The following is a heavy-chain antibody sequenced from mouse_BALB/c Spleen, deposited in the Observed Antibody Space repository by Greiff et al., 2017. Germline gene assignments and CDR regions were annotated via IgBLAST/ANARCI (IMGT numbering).Heavy chain of an antibody. CDR2: IYPGDGDT. Sequence: VQLQQSGAELARPGASVKLSCKASGYTFTSYWMQWVKQRPGQGLEWIGAIYPGDGDTRYTQKFKGKATLTADKSSSTAYMQLSSLASEDSAVYYCTSGSSSYWYFDVWGAGTTVTVSS. CDR1: GYTFTSYW. D-gene: IGHD1-1*01. V-gene: IGHV1-87*01. CDR3: TSGSSSYWYFDV. J-gene: IGHJ1*01.